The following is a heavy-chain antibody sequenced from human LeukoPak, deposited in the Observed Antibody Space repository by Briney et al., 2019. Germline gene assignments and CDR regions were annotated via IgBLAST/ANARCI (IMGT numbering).Heavy chain of an antibody. CDR2: IYYSGST. CDR3: ARDQHCSGDSCHGTFDY. J-gene: IGHJ4*02. D-gene: IGHD2-15*01. CDR1: GGSISSYY. Sequence: SETLSLTCSVSGGSISSYYWSWIRQPPGKGLEWIGYIYYSGSTSFNPSLKSRVTISVDTSKNQFSLKLSSVTAADTAVYYCARDQHCSGDSCHGTFDYWGQGTLVTVSS. V-gene: IGHV4-59*01.